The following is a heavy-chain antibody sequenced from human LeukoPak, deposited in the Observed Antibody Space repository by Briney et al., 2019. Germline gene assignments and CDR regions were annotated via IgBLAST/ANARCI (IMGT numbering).Heavy chain of an antibody. CDR3: ARHRYSGSDTQGFDY. Sequence: PGESLKLSCKGSGYRFTDYWIAWVRQMPGKGLEWMGIVYPSNSEARYSPSFQGQVTIPADKSISTGYLQWSSLKASDTAMYFCARHRYSGSDTQGFDYWGQGTLVTVSS. J-gene: IGHJ4*02. V-gene: IGHV5-51*01. CDR2: VYPSNSEA. D-gene: IGHD5-12*01. CDR1: GYRFTDYW.